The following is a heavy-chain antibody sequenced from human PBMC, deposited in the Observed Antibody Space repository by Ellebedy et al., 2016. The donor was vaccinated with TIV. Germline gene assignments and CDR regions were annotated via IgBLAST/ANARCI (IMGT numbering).Heavy chain of an antibody. Sequence: PGGSLRLSCAASGFTFSSYAMYWVRQAPGKGLEWVAFISNVGTNNYYADSVKGRFTISRDNSKNTLYLQMNSLRGDDSAVYYCAMTAGYWGQGTLVTASS. CDR1: GFTFSSYA. V-gene: IGHV3-30*03. J-gene: IGHJ4*02. CDR2: ISNVGTNN. D-gene: IGHD6-19*01. CDR3: AMTAGY.